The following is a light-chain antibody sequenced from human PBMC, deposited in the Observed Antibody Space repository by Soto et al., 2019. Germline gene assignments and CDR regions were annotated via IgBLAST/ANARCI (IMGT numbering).Light chain of an antibody. J-gene: IGLJ1*01. CDR2: YDS. CDR1: NIGSKS. Sequence: SYELTQSPSVSVAPGQTATITCGGNNIGSKSVNWYQQKAGQAPVLVMSYDSDRPSGIPERFSGSNSENTATLTLSRVESGDEADYYCQVWDTSNDHHVFGSGTKVTVL. V-gene: IGLV3-21*01. CDR3: QVWDTSNDHHV.